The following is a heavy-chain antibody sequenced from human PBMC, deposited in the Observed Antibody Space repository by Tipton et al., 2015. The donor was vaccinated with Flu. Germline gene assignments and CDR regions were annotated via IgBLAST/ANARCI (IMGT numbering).Heavy chain of an antibody. J-gene: IGHJ4*02. CDR2: ISAYNGNT. V-gene: IGHV1-18*01. CDR1: GGTFSSYA. D-gene: IGHD3-3*01. CDR3: ARDERFLEWLPKGYDY. Sequence: QSGPEVKKPGSSVKVSCKASGGTFSSYAISWVRQAPGQGLEWMGWISAYNGNTNYAQKLQGRVTMTTDTSTSTAYMELRSLRSDDTAVYYCARDERFLEWLPKGYDYWGQGTLVTVSS.